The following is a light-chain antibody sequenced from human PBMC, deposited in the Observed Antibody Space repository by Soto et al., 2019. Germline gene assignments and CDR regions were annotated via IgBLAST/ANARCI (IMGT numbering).Light chain of an antibody. CDR1: QSISIW. J-gene: IGKJ1*01. Sequence: DIHMTQSPSTLSASVGDRVTITCRASQSISIWLAWYQQKPGKAPNLLIYKTSSLETGVPSRFSGSESGTEFTLTISSLQPDDFATYYCQHYNDYSWTFGQGTKWEVK. CDR2: KTS. V-gene: IGKV1-5*03. CDR3: QHYNDYSWT.